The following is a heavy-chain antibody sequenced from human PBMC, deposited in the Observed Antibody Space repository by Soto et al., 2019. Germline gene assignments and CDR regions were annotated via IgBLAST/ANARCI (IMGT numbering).Heavy chain of an antibody. V-gene: IGHV4-34*01. J-gene: IGHJ4*02. CDR2: INHSGST. CDR1: GGSFSGYY. CDR3: ARGYYDILTGHRSFDY. D-gene: IGHD3-9*01. Sequence: PSETLSLTCAVYGGSFSGYYWSWIRQPPGKGLEWIGEINHSGSTNYNPSLKSRVTISVDTSKNQFSLKLSSVTAADTAVYYCARGYYDILTGHRSFDYWGQGTLVTVSS.